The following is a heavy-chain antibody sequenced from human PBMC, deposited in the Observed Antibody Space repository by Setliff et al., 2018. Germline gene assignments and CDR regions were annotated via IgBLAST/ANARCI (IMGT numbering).Heavy chain of an antibody. CDR1: GGTFSSSA. D-gene: IGHD4-17*01. V-gene: IGHV1-69*13. J-gene: IGHJ3*02. Sequence: SVKVSCKASGGTFSSSAISWVRQAPGQGLEWVGRIIPFFGTANSAQKFQGRVTITAGESATTAYMELSSLRSEDTAVYYCAKSMTTVTTGGNEAFDIWGQGTMVTVS. CDR2: IIPFFGTA. CDR3: AKSMTTVTTGGNEAFDI.